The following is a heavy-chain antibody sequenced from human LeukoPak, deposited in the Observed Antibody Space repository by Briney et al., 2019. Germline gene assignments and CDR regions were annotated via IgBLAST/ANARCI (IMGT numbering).Heavy chain of an antibody. J-gene: IGHJ4*02. CDR1: GYTFTSYY. Sequence: ASVRVSCKASGYTFTSYYMHWVRQAPGQGLEWMGLINPSGGSTSYAQKFQGRVTMTRDMSTSTVYMELSSLRSEDTAVYYCARAKPRIAAAGTQQYFDYWGQGTLVTVSS. D-gene: IGHD6-13*01. CDR2: INPSGGST. V-gene: IGHV1-46*01. CDR3: ARAKPRIAAAGTQQYFDY.